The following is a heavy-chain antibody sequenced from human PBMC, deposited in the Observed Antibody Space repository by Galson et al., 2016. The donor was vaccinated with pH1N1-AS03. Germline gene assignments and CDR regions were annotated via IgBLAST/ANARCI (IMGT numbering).Heavy chain of an antibody. D-gene: IGHD3-3*01. J-gene: IGHJ4*02. CDR3: AAGVFWDDEHSYYFNS. CDR1: GGSISGHY. V-gene: IGHV4-4*07. CDR2: IYTSGST. Sequence: ETLSLTCTVSGGSISGHYWTWIRQPAGKGLEWIGRIYTSGSTTYNPSLKSRVTISVDTSKNQFSLKLSTVTAADTAVYYCAAGVFWDDEHSYYFNSWGRGTLVTVSS.